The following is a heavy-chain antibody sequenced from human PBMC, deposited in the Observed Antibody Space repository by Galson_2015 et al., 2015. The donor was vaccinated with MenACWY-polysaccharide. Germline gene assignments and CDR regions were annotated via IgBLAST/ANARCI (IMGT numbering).Heavy chain of an antibody. CDR3: ARQGGSGRSHDY. J-gene: IGHJ4*02. D-gene: IGHD5-12*01. CDR1: GGSISSSSYY. CDR2: IYYGGST. V-gene: IGHV4-39*01. Sequence: ETLSLTCTVSGGSISSSSYYWGWIRQPPGKGLEWIGTIYYGGSTYYDPSLKSRVTISVDTSKNQFSLKLTSVTAADTAVYYCARQGGSGRSHDYWGQGTLVTVSS.